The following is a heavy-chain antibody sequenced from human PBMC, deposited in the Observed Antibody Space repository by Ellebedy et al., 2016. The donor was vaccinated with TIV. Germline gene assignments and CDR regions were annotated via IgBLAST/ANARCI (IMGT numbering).Heavy chain of an antibody. J-gene: IGHJ5*02. Sequence: MPGGSLRLSCSVPGGSVSSGTYYWSWIRQPPGKGLEWIGYVLYSGTTNYNPSLKSRVTMSVDMSKNQFSLRLKSVTAADTAVYYCARESDYYDSRGYFDNWGLGTLVTVSS. CDR2: VLYSGTT. CDR1: GGSVSSGTYY. D-gene: IGHD3-22*01. CDR3: ARESDYYDSRGYFDN. V-gene: IGHV4-61*01.